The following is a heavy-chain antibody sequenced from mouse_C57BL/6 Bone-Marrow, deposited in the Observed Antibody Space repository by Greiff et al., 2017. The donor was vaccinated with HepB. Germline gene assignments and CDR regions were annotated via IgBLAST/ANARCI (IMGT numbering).Heavy chain of an antibody. CDR2: IDPSDSYT. D-gene: IGHD1-1*01. CDR3: ARLIITTVVDWYFDV. Sequence: QVQLQQPGAELVMPGASVKLSCKASGYTFTSYWMHWVQQRPGQGLEWIGEIDPSDSYTNYNQKFKGKSTLTVDKSSSTAYMQLSSLTSEYSAVYYCARLIITTVVDWYFDVWGTGTTVTVSS. V-gene: IGHV1-69*01. J-gene: IGHJ1*03. CDR1: GYTFTSYW.